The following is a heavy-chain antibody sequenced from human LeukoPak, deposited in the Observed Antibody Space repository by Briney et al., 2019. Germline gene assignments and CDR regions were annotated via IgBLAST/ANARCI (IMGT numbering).Heavy chain of an antibody. CDR1: GYTFIRYG. V-gene: IGHV5-51*01. CDR3: ARHKAGNGRDLDY. CDR2: IYPGDSDT. J-gene: IGHJ4*02. D-gene: IGHD2-8*01. Sequence: GESLKISCKGSGYTFIRYGIGWVRQLPGKGLESMGFIYPGDSDTRYSTSFEGQVTISADKSTATAYLQWNSLKASDTAMYYCARHKAGNGRDLDYWGQGNRVTVSS.